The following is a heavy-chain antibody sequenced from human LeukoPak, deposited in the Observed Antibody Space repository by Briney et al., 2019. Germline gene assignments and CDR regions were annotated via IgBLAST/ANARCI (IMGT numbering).Heavy chain of an antibody. Sequence: PGGSLTLSCAVSGFTFSSYWMLWVRQAPGKGLMWVSRINSDGSHKSYAGSVKGRLTISRDNAKNTLELQVNSLRAAATAVYYCARGDFYYYYMDFWGKGTTVTVSS. CDR3: ARGDFYYYYMDF. V-gene: IGHV3-74*01. D-gene: IGHD2-21*01. CDR2: INSDGSHK. J-gene: IGHJ6*03. CDR1: GFTFSSYW.